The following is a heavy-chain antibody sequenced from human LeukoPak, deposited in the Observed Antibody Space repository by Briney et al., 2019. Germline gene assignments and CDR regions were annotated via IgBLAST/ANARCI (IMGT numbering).Heavy chain of an antibody. CDR1: GFTFNSYW. D-gene: IGHD6-13*01. CDR3: ARDKTTAGGPVDY. V-gene: IGHV3-7*01. Sequence: GGSLRLSCAASGFTFNSYWMCWVRQAPGKGLEWVANIKQDGSEKYYVGSMKGRFTISRDNAKNSLYLQMNSLRAEDTAVYYCARDKTTAGGPVDYWGQGTLVTVSS. J-gene: IGHJ4*02. CDR2: IKQDGSEK.